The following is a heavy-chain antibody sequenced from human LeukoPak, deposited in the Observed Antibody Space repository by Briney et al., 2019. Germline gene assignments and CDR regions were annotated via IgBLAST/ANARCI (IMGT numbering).Heavy chain of an antibody. V-gene: IGHV3-21*01. CDR3: ARDRAFTDAFDI. CDR1: GFTFSSYS. J-gene: IGHJ3*02. CDR2: ISSSSSYI. Sequence: GGSLRLSCAASGFTFSSYSMNWVRQAPGKGLEWVSSISSSSSYIYYADSVKGRFTISRDNAKNSLYLQMSSLRAEDTAVYYCARDRAFTDAFDIWGQGTMVTVSS.